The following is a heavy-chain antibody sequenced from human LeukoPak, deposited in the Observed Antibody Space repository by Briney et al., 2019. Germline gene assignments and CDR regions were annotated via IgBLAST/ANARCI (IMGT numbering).Heavy chain of an antibody. Sequence: GGSLRLSCAASGFTFSSYAIHWVRQAPGKGLEWVAFIRYDGSNRYYADSVKGRFTISRDNSKNTLYLQMNSLRAEDTAVYYCAKWGCSGGSCYPFDYWGQGTLVTVSS. J-gene: IGHJ4*02. CDR2: IRYDGSNR. CDR1: GFTFSSYA. CDR3: AKWGCSGGSCYPFDY. D-gene: IGHD2-15*01. V-gene: IGHV3-30*02.